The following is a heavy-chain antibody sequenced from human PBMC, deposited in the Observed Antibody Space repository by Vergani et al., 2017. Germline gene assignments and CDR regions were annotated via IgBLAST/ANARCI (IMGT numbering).Heavy chain of an antibody. CDR3: ARARVGIVATTTSYYYYYGMDV. J-gene: IGHJ6*02. Sequence: EVDLVESGGGLAQPGGSLRLSCEASGITFWKFGMHWVRQGPGKGLEWVSGISWNSGAVDYADSVRGRFTISRDNAKNSLFLEMNSLRCEDTAVYYCARARVGIVATTTSYYYYYGMDVWGQGTTVTVSS. D-gene: IGHD5-12*01. V-gene: IGHV3-9*01. CDR1: GITFWKFG. CDR2: ISWNSGAV.